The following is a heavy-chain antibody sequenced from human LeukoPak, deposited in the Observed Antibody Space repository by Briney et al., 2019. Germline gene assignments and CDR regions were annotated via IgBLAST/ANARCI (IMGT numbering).Heavy chain of an antibody. D-gene: IGHD2-2*01. J-gene: IGHJ4*02. CDR3: ASGSGSGTNYWGY. Sequence: PGGSLGLSCAASGFTLSSHAMSWVRQAPGKGLEWVSAISGSGGSTYYADSMRGRFTISRDNSKNTLYLQMNSLRAEDTAVYYCASGSGSGTNYWGYWGQGTLVTVSS. V-gene: IGHV3-23*01. CDR1: GFTLSSHA. CDR2: ISGSGGST.